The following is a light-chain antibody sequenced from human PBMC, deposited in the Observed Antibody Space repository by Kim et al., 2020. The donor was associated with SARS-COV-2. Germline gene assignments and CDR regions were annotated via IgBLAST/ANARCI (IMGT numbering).Light chain of an antibody. CDR1: QSVGSN. CDR2: GAS. Sequence: VSPGERATLSCRASQSVGSNLAWYQQIPGQAPRLLSYGASTRTTDIPARFSGSGSGTEFTLIISGLQSEDFAVYYCQQYDKWPPYTFGQGTKLEIK. CDR3: QQYDKWPPYT. J-gene: IGKJ2*01. V-gene: IGKV3-15*01.